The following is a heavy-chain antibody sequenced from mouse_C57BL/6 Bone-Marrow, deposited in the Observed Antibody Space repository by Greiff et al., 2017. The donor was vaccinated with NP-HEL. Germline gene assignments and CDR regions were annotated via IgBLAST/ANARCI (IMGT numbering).Heavy chain of an antibody. V-gene: IGHV1-26*01. CDR2: INPNNGGT. Sequence: VQLQQSGPELVKPGASVKISCKASGYTFTDYYMNWVKQSHGKSLEWIGDINPNNGGTSYNQKFKGKATLTVDKSSSTAYMVLRSLTSEDSAVYYCARGIYYGSSYVNWYFDVWGTGTTVTVSS. CDR3: ARGIYYGSSYVNWYFDV. D-gene: IGHD1-1*01. J-gene: IGHJ1*03. CDR1: GYTFTDYY.